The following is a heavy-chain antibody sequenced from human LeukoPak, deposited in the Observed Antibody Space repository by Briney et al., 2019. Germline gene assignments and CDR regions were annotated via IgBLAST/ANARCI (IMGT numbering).Heavy chain of an antibody. CDR2: IIPIFGTA. CDR3: ARVARPRYCSSTSCSGPFDY. Sequence: ASVKVSCKASGGTFSSYAISWVRQAPGQGLEWMGGIIPIFGTANYAQKFQGRVTITAEESTSTAYMELSSLRSEDTAVYYCARVARPRYCSSTSCSGPFDYWGQGTLVTVSS. D-gene: IGHD2-2*01. J-gene: IGHJ4*02. V-gene: IGHV1-69*13. CDR1: GGTFSSYA.